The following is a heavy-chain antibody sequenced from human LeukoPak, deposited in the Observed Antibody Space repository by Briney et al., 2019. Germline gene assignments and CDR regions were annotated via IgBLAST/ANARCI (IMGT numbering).Heavy chain of an antibody. J-gene: IGHJ4*02. V-gene: IGHV4-39*01. D-gene: IGHD3-22*01. CDR1: GGSISSSSYY. Sequence: SETLSLTCTVSGGSISSSSYYWGWIRQPPGKGLEWIGSVYCSGSTCYNSSLQSRITISVDTSKNQFSLKLTSVTAADTAVYYCASDRSGLSFCFWGQGTLVTVSS. CDR2: VYCSGST. CDR3: ASDRSGLSFCF.